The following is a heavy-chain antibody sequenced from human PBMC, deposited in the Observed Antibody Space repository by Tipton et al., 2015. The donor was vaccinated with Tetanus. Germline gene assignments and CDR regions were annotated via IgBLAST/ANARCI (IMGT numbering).Heavy chain of an antibody. CDR3: ARGTFHSFDF. J-gene: IGHJ4*02. CDR2: IRDNGNS. V-gene: IGHV4-31*03. CDR1: GGSINSGGHF. Sequence: LRLSCTVSGGSINSGGHFWTWIRPRTGKGLEWIGHIRDNGNSYANPSLSGRVTMSVDTRKNQFSLNLTSMSVADTATYYCARGTFHSFDFWGQGVQVTVSS. D-gene: IGHD2/OR15-2a*01.